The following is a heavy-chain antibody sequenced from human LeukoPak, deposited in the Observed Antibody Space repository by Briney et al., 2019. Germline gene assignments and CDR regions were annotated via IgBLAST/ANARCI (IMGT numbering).Heavy chain of an antibody. J-gene: IGHJ4*01. CDR3: AKDSGGSVLED. V-gene: IGHV3-30*18. D-gene: IGHD2-15*01. Sequence: GGALTLSCAASVFIFTGSVMHWVRQAPGKGLEWVAIISYDGTNENYGDSVKGRFIISRDNSKSTLYMHMNSLRHDDTAVYYCAKDSGGSVLEDWGHGSLVIVSS. CDR1: VFIFTGSV. CDR2: ISYDGTNE.